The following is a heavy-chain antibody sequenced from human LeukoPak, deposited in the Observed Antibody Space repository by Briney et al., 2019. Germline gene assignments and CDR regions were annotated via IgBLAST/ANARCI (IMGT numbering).Heavy chain of an antibody. CDR3: AKVQGYSGGPFDY. J-gene: IGHJ4*02. D-gene: IGHD5-12*01. V-gene: IGHV3-53*01. CDR1: GFTVSSNY. Sequence: GGSLRLSCAASGFTVSSNYMSWVRQAPGKGLEWVSVIYSGGSTYYADSVKGRFTISRHNSKNTLYLHMNSLRAEDTAVYYCAKVQGYSGGPFDYWGQGTLVTVSS. CDR2: IYSGGST.